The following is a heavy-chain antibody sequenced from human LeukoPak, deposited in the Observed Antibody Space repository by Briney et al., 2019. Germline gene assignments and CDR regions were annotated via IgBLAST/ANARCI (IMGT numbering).Heavy chain of an antibody. V-gene: IGHV1-46*01. Sequence: GASVKVSCKASGYTFTSYYMHWVRQAPGQGLEWMGIINPSGGSTSYAQKFQGRVTMTRDMSTSTVYMELSSLRSEDTAVYYCARGRPYYYDMRRETDAFDIWGQGTMVTVSS. CDR2: INPSGGST. CDR1: GYTFTSYY. CDR3: ARGRPYYYDMRRETDAFDI. J-gene: IGHJ3*02. D-gene: IGHD3-22*01.